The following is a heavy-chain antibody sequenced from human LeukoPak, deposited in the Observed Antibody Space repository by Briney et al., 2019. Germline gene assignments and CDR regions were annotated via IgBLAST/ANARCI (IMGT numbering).Heavy chain of an antibody. CDR2: IWYDRSNK. V-gene: IGHV3-33*01. J-gene: IGHJ4*02. CDR3: VSDFPPEKASDNCSSTSCYR. D-gene: IGHD2-2*02. CDR1: GFTFSSYG. Sequence: GGSLRLSCAASGFTFSSYGMHWVRQAPGKGLEWVAVIWYDRSNKYYADSVKGRFTTSRDNSKNTLYLQMNSLRAEDTAVYYCVSDFPPEKASDNCSSTSCYRWGQGTLVTVSS.